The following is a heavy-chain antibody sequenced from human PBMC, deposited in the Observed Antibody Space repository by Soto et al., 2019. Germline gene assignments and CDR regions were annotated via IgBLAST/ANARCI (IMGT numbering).Heavy chain of an antibody. CDR2: ISAYNGNT. J-gene: IGHJ1*01. D-gene: IGHD3-22*01. CDR3: ARGTYYDSSGYMGVANSNAEYFQH. Sequence: ASVKVSCKASGYTFTSYGISWVRQAPGQGLEWMGWISAYNGNTNYAQKLQGRVTMTTDKSTSTAYMELSSLRSEDTAVYYCARGTYYDSSGYMGVANSNAEYFQHWGQGTLVTVSS. CDR1: GYTFTSYG. V-gene: IGHV1-18*01.